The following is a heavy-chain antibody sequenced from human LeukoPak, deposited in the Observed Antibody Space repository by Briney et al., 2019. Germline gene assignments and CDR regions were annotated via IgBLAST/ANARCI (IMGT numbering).Heavy chain of an antibody. D-gene: IGHD2-2*01. CDR3: AGAYQLPLHFDY. CDR1: GGSISSYY. J-gene: IGHJ4*02. Sequence: KPSETLSLTCTVSGGSISSYYWSWIRQPPGKGLEWIGSIYYSGSTYYNPSLKSRVTISVDTSKNQFSLKLSSVTAADTAVYYCAGAYQLPLHFDYWGQGTLVTVSS. V-gene: IGHV4-59*05. CDR2: IYYSGST.